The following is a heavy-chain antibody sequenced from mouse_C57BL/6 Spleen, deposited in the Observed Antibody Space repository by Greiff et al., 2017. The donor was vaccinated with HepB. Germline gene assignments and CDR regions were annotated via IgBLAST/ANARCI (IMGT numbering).Heavy chain of an antibody. D-gene: IGHD2-3*01. J-gene: IGHJ3*01. Sequence: EVQLQQSGPELVKPGASVKISCKASGYTFTDYYMNWVKQSHGKSLEWIGDINPNNGGTSYNQKFKGKATLTVYKSSSTAYMELRSLTSEDSAVYDCARRDGYYETWFAYWGQGTLVTVSA. CDR2: INPNNGGT. CDR3: ARRDGYYETWFAY. V-gene: IGHV1-26*01. CDR1: GYTFTDYY.